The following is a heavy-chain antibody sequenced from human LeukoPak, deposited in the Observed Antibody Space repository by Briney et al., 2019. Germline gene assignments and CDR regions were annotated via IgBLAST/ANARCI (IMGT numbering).Heavy chain of an antibody. V-gene: IGHV3-7*01. Sequence: GGSLRLSCAASGFNFSNYWMSWVGQAPGKGLEGVANIKQDGSEKYYVDSVKGRFTISRDYAKNSLFLQMNGMRAEDTAVYYCAGDLGAYYDILAGHPKGAGDYWGQGTLVTVSS. CDR1: GFNFSNYW. D-gene: IGHD3-9*01. CDR3: AGDLGAYYDILAGHPKGAGDY. CDR2: IKQDGSEK. J-gene: IGHJ4*02.